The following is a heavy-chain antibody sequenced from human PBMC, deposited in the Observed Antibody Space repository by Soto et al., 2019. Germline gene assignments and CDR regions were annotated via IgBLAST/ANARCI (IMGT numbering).Heavy chain of an antibody. CDR3: ARDMHVGFTHYFDP. D-gene: IGHD1-26*01. Sequence: SETLSLTCGVHGESLSDYCWSWIRQPPGKGLEWIGDTNYTGNTNYNPSLQSRVTISIDTSKNQLSLKLTSMTAADTAVYYCARDMHVGFTHYFDPWGQGTLVTVSS. V-gene: IGHV4-34*01. CDR2: TNYTGNT. J-gene: IGHJ5*02. CDR1: GESLSDYC.